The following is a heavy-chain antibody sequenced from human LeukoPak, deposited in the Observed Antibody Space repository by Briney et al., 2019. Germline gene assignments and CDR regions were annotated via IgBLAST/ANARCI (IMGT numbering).Heavy chain of an antibody. Sequence: GGSPRLSCAASGFTFNSYAIHWVRQAPGKGLEWVAVISYDGSNKYYADSVKGRFTISRDNSKNTLYLQLNSLRPEDTAVYYCARDQLAYSGYDTLFDYWGQGTLVTVSS. CDR3: ARDQLAYSGYDTLFDY. D-gene: IGHD5-12*01. CDR1: GFTFNSYA. CDR2: ISYDGSNK. V-gene: IGHV3-30*04. J-gene: IGHJ4*02.